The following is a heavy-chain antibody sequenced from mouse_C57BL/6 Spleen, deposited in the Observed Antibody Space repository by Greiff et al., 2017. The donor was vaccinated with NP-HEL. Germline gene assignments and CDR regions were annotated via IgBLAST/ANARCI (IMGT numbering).Heavy chain of an antibody. CDR2: IDTENGDT. CDR3: TTSMGDY. D-gene: IGHD2-3*01. J-gene: IGHJ4*01. V-gene: IGHV14-4*01. CDR1: GFNIKDDY. Sequence: EVQLQQSGAELVRPGASVKLSCTASGFNIKDDYMHWVKQRPEQGLEWIGWIDTENGDTEYASKFQGKATITADTSSNTAYLQLSSLTSEDTAVYYCTTSMGDYWGQGTSVTVSS.